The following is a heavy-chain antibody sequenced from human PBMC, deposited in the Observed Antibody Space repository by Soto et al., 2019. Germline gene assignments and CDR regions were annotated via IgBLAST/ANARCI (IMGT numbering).Heavy chain of an antibody. D-gene: IGHD2-8*01. V-gene: IGHV3-23*01. J-gene: IGHJ6*02. CDR3: ARILYSSKRDGVDL. Sequence: LRLTWSASGFTFGSYPMTWVRQAPGKCLEWVSSISSGSDTIFYADSVKGRFTISRDNSRATLYLQMNSLRAEDMAIYYCARILYSSKRDGVDLWGQGTTGTVAS. CDR2: ISSGSDTI. CDR1: GFTFGSYP.